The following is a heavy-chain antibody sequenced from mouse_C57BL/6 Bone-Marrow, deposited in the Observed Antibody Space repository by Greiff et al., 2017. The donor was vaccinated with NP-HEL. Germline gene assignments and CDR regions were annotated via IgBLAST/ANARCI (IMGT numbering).Heavy chain of an antibody. J-gene: IGHJ3*01. CDR2: IDPETGGT. CDR3: TREGGPAWFAY. CDR1: GYTFTDYE. D-gene: IGHD3-3*01. Sequence: VQLQQPGAELVRPGASVTLSCKASGYTFTDYEMHWVKQTPVHGLEWIGAIDPETGGTAYNQKFKGKAILTADKSSSTAYMELRSLTSEDSAVYYCTREGGPAWFAYWGQGTLVTVSA. V-gene: IGHV1-15*01.